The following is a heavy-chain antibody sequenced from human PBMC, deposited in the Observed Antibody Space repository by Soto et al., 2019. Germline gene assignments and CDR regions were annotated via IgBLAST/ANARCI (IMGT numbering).Heavy chain of an antibody. Sequence: QVQLQQWGAGLLKPSETLSLTCAVYGGSFSGYYWSWIRQPPGKGLEWIGEINHSGSTNYNPSLKSRVTISVDRSKNQFSLKLSSVTAADTAVYYCARDRGPNWFDPWGQGTLVTVSS. CDR3: ARDRGPNWFDP. J-gene: IGHJ5*02. CDR1: GGSFSGYY. CDR2: INHSGST. V-gene: IGHV4-34*01.